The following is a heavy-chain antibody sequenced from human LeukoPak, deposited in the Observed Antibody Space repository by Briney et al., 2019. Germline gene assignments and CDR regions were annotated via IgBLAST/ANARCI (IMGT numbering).Heavy chain of an antibody. V-gene: IGHV1-69*04. J-gene: IGHJ4*02. CDR3: ARDDLIRIAVAGSFDY. Sequence: SVKVSCKASGGTFSSYAISWVRQAPGQGLEWMGRIIPIFGIANYAQKFQGRVTITADKSTSTAYMELSGLRSEDTAVYYCARDDLIRIAVAGSFDYWGQGTLVTVSS. CDR2: IIPIFGIA. CDR1: GGTFSSYA. D-gene: IGHD6-19*01.